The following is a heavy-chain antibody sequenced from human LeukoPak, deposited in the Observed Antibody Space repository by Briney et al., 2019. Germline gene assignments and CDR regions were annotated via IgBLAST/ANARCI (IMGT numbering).Heavy chain of an antibody. CDR1: GYTFTSNY. V-gene: IGHV1-46*01. D-gene: IGHD3-22*01. Sequence: GASVKVSCKAFGYTFTSNYMHWVRQAPGQGPEWMGVISPSGGSTTYAQKFQGRVTLTRDMSTSTDYLELSSLRSEDTAVYYCAIIPEAPSHTSYYYDSSGYYSGAFDIWGQGTMVTVSS. CDR3: AIIPEAPSHTSYYYDSSGYYSGAFDI. CDR2: ISPSGGST. J-gene: IGHJ3*02.